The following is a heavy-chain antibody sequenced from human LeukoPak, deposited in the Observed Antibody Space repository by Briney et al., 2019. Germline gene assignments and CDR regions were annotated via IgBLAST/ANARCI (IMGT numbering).Heavy chain of an antibody. CDR2: ISSSTSTI. J-gene: IGHJ4*02. Sequence: PGGSLRLSCAASGFTFSSYSMNWVRQAPGKGLEWVSYISSSTSTITYADSVRGRFTISRDNAENSLYLQMNSLRAEDTAVYYCAREVVALDYWGQGTLVSVSS. CDR1: GFTFSSYS. CDR3: AREVVALDY. D-gene: IGHD2-15*01. V-gene: IGHV3-48*01.